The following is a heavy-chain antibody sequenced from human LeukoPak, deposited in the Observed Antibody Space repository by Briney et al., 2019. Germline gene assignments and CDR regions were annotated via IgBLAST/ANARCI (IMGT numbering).Heavy chain of an antibody. V-gene: IGHV4-34*01. CDR2: INHSGST. CDR3: AREPFYASRAFDI. J-gene: IGHJ3*02. CDR1: GGSFSGYY. D-gene: IGHD2/OR15-2a*01. Sequence: SETLSLTCAVYGGSFSGYYWSWIRQPPGKGLEWIGEINHSGSTNYNPSLKSRVTMSVDTSKNQFSLKLSSVTAADTAVYYCAREPFYASRAFDIWGQGTMVTVSS.